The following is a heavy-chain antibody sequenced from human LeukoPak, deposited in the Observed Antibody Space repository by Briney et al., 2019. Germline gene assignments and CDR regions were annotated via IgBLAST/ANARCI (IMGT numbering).Heavy chain of an antibody. CDR1: GFTFSSYA. D-gene: IGHD2-2*01. Sequence: PGGSLRLSCAASGFTFSSYAMHWVRQAPGKGLEWVAVISYDGSNKYYADSVKGRFTIPRDNAKNSLYLQMNSLRAEDTAVYYCARSFPEDIVIIPAALEFDPWGQGTLVTVSS. J-gene: IGHJ5*02. CDR2: ISYDGSNK. CDR3: ARSFPEDIVIIPAALEFDP. V-gene: IGHV3-30-3*01.